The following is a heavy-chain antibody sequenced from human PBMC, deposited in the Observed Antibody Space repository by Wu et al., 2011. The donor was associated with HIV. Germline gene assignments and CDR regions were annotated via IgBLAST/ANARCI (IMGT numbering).Heavy chain of an antibody. J-gene: IGHJ1*01. CDR2: IIPVFDTP. Sequence: QVQLAQSAAEVKKPGSSVKVSCQTSGGARSSYGFNWLRQAPGQGLEWMGGIIPVFDTPTYSQKFKGRVTIAADEPTDTVYMTLNSLRSDDTAIYYCARGRGMGSGFYPEHWGQGPWSPSPQ. V-gene: IGHV1-69*12. CDR3: ARGRGMGSGFYPEH. CDR1: GGARSSYG. D-gene: IGHD1-26*01.